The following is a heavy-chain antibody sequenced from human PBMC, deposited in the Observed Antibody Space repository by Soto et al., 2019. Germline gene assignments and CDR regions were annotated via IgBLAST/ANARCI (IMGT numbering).Heavy chain of an antibody. CDR2: ISYDGSNK. D-gene: IGHD6-13*01. J-gene: IGHJ6*02. Sequence: PGGSLRLSCAASGFTFSSYAMHWVRQAPGKGLEWVAVISYDGSNKYYADSVKGRFTISRDNSKNTLYLQMNSLRAEDTAVYYCAKDRLRAGTSYYYNGMDVWGQGTTVTVSS. CDR3: AKDRLRAGTSYYYNGMDV. CDR1: GFTFSSYA. V-gene: IGHV3-30-3*01.